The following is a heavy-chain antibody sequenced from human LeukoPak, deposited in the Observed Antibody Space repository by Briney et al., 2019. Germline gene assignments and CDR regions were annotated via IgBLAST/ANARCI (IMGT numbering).Heavy chain of an antibody. V-gene: IGHV3-23*01. CDR2: INRSGGK. CDR1: GFAFSTYD. Sequence: VGSLRLSCVASGFAFSTYDMQWVRQAPGKGLEWVSGINRSGGKYYTDSVKGRFTISRDNSKSTLYLEMNSLRADDTAVYYCAQGGYFASDFCGQGTMVTVSS. J-gene: IGHJ3*01. CDR3: AQGGYFASDF. D-gene: IGHD3-9*01.